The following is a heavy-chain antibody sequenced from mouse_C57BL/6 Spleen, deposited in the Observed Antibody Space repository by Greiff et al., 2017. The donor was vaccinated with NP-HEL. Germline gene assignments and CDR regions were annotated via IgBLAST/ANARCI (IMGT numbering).Heavy chain of an antibody. D-gene: IGHD1-1*02. CDR3: VKNGRGGYAMDY. Sequence: VQGVESGPGLVQPSQSLSITCTVSGFSLTNYGVHWVRQPPGKGLEWLGVIWSGGSTDYNAAFISRMSISKDNSKSQVFFKMNSLQTDDTAIYYCVKNGRGGYAMDYWGRGNSVTVSS. J-gene: IGHJ4*01. CDR1: GFSLTNYG. CDR2: IWSGGST. V-gene: IGHV2-4*01.